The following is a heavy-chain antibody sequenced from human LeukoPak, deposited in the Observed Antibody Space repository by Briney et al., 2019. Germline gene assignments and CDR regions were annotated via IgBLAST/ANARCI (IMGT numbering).Heavy chain of an antibody. J-gene: IGHJ4*02. V-gene: IGHV3-64D*06. Sequence: GGSLRLSYAASGFTFSSFAMHWVRQAPGKGLEYLSAIYSDGSRTYYADSVKGRFTISRDNSKNTLYFEMSSLRVEDTAVYYCVKSPGSGWPVWGQGTLLTVSS. CDR1: GFTFSSFA. CDR2: IYSDGSRT. D-gene: IGHD6-19*01. CDR3: VKSPGSGWPV.